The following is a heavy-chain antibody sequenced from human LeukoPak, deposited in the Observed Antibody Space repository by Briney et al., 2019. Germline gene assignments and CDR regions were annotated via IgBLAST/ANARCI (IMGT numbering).Heavy chain of an antibody. Sequence: ASVKVSCKASGYTFTNYGVTWVRQAPGQGLEWMGWVSAHNANTTYALKFQGRVTMTTDASTSTAYMELRSLRSDDTAVYFCARDYYDSSGRLDYWGQGTLVIVSS. CDR3: ARDYYDSSGRLDY. CDR1: GYTFTNYG. V-gene: IGHV1-18*01. J-gene: IGHJ4*02. CDR2: VSAHNANT. D-gene: IGHD3-22*01.